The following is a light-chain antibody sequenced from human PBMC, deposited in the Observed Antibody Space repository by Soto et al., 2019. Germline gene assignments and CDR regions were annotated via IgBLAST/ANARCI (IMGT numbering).Light chain of an antibody. CDR3: AAWDDSLEVV. J-gene: IGLJ2*01. CDR1: SSKIGSNY. CDR2: RNN. Sequence: QSVLTQPPSASGTPGQTVTISCSGSSSKIGSNYVYWYQQLPGTAPKLLIYRNNQRPSGVPDRFSGSKSGTSASLAISGLRSEDDADYYCAAWDDSLEVVFGGGTKLTVL. V-gene: IGLV1-47*01.